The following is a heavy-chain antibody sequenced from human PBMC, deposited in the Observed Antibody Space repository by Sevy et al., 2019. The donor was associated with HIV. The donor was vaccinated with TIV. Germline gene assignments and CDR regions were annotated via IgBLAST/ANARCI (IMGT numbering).Heavy chain of an antibody. Sequence: SETLSLTCTVSGVSVNSGDYYWTWIRQPPGKGLEWIGFAYYTGNANYNPSLGSRITISVDTSRNQFSLKLTSVTPADTAVYYCVRGVNFDAIPRGHWGQGILVTVSS. CDR1: GVSVNSGDYY. CDR3: VRGVNFDAIPRGH. D-gene: IGHD2-21*01. CDR2: AYYTGNA. J-gene: IGHJ4*02. V-gene: IGHV4-61*08.